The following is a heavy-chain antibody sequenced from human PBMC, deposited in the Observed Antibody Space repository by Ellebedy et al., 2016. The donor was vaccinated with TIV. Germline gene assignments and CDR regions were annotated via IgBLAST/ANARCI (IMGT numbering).Heavy chain of an antibody. D-gene: IGHD6-19*01. V-gene: IGHV3-23*01. CDR1: GFTSSSYA. Sequence: PGGSLRLSCAASGFTSSSYAMSWVRQAPGQGLEWVAAINNGNNPYYANSVRGRFTISRDTSENTVYLQMNSLRVDDTAVYYCAKDHPSSGWPTFEYWGQGTQVTVSS. CDR3: AKDHPSSGWPTFEY. J-gene: IGHJ4*02. CDR2: INNGNNP.